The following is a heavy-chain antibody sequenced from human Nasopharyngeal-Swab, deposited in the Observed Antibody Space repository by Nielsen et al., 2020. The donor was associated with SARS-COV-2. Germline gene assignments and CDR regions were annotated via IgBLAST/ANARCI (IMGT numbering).Heavy chain of an antibody. D-gene: IGHD1-26*01. V-gene: IGHV3-48*03. CDR3: ARERGGSYSLPEESFDY. Sequence: GESLKISCAASGFTFSSYEMNWVRQAPGKGLEWVSYISSSGSTIYYADSVKGRFTISRDNAKNSLYLQMNSLRAEDTAVYYCARERGGSYSLPEESFDYWGQGTLVTVSS. J-gene: IGHJ4*02. CDR2: ISSSGSTI. CDR1: GFTFSSYE.